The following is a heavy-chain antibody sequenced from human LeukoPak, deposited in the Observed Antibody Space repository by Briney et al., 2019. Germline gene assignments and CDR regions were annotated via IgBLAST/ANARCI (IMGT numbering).Heavy chain of an antibody. Sequence: GGSLRLSCAASGFTFSSYAMSWVRQAPGEGLEGVSGFSGGGGNPDYAESVKGRFTISRDNSKNTLHLQMNSLRAEDTAIYYCAKGKVVPATIYDYWGQGTLVTVSS. V-gene: IGHV3-23*01. CDR2: FSGGGGNP. D-gene: IGHD2-2*02. CDR1: GFTFSSYA. J-gene: IGHJ4*02. CDR3: AKGKVVPATIYDY.